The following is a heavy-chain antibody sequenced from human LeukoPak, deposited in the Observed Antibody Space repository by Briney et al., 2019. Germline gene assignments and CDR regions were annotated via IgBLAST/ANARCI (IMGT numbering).Heavy chain of an antibody. CDR2: IRSKANSYAT. CDR1: GFTFMGFV. CDR3: TSPSY. V-gene: IGHV3-73*01. J-gene: IGHJ4*02. Sequence: GGPLSLSGEASGFTFMGFVWPGFGRAPGKGLEWVGRIRSKANSYATAYAASVKGRFTISRDDSKNTAYLQMNSLKTEDTAVYYCTSPSYWGQGTLVTVSS.